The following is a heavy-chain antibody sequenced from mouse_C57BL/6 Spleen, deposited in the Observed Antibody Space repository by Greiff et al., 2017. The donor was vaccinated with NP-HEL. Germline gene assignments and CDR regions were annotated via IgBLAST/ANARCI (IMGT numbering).Heavy chain of an antibody. CDR3: ARRGWLLPFAY. J-gene: IGHJ3*01. CDR1: GYTFTSYW. Sequence: QVQLQQPGAELVMPGASVKLSCKASGYTFTSYWMHWVKQRPGQGLEWIGEIDPSDSYTNYNQKFKGKSTLTVDKSSSTAYMQLSSLTSEDSAVYYCARRGWLLPFAYWGQGTLVTVSA. D-gene: IGHD2-3*01. CDR2: IDPSDSYT. V-gene: IGHV1-69*01.